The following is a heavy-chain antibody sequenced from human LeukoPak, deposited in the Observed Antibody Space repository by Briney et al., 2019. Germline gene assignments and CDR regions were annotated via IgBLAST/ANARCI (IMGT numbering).Heavy chain of an antibody. V-gene: IGHV1-2*02. D-gene: IGHD1-1*01. J-gene: IGHJ6*03. CDR2: INPNSGGT. CDR1: GYTFTGYY. Sequence: GASVKVSCKASGYTFTGYYMHWVRQAPGQGLEWMGWINPNSGGTNYAQKFQGRVTMTRDTSISTAYMELSRLRSDDTAVYYCARDGTEHHGRYYYYYYMDVWGKGTTVTVSS. CDR3: ARDGTEHHGRYYYYYYMDV.